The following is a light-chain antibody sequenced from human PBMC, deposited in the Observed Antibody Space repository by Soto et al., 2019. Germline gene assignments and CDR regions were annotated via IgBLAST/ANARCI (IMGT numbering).Light chain of an antibody. J-gene: IGKJ3*01. CDR1: QSISSW. CDR3: QHYSSYSPT. Sequence: DMQVTQSPSTLSASVGDTVTITCRASQSISSWLDWYQQKSGKAPKLLIHDGSTLQSGVPSRFSGSGSGTEFTLTISGLQPGDFATYYCQHYSSYSPTFGPGTTVAIK. V-gene: IGKV1-5*01. CDR2: DGS.